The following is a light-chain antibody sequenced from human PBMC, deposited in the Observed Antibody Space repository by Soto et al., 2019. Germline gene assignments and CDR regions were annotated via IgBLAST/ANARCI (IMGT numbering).Light chain of an antibody. Sequence: AIRMTQSPSPLSASTGDRVTITCRASQGISGRLAWYQQRQGKAPNLLIFDASTLESGVPSRFSGSGSGTTFTLTISSLQPEDFATYYCQQVKSYPRTFGGGTKVDIK. J-gene: IGKJ4*01. CDR2: DAS. CDR1: QGISGR. V-gene: IGKV1-8*01. CDR3: QQVKSYPRT.